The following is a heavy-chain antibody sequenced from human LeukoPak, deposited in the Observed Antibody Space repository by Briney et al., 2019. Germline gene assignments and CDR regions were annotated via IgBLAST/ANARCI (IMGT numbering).Heavy chain of an antibody. J-gene: IGHJ4*02. CDR3: SRAYSTGWLGINDY. CDR2: IRSKANAWTT. D-gene: IGHD6-19*01. Sequence: GGSLRLSCTASGFTFGDYVMSWVRQAPGKGLEWVGFIRSKANAWTTEYAASVRGRFTISRDESKSIAYLQMNSLKTEDTAVYFCSRAYSTGWLGINDYWGQGALVTVSS. CDR1: GFTFGDYV. V-gene: IGHV3-49*04.